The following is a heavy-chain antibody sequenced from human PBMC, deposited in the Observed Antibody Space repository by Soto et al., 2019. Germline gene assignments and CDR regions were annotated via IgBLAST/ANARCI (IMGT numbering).Heavy chain of an antibody. J-gene: IGHJ4*02. V-gene: IGHV4-30-4*01. CDR2: IYYSGST. CDR1: GGSISSGDYY. D-gene: IGHD3-3*01. CDR3: ARVKVYRWLWSGYAGVDY. Sequence: QVQLQESGPGLVKPSQTLSLTCTVSGGSISSGDYYWSWIRQPPGKGLEWIGYIYYSGSTYYNPSLTSRVTISVDTSKNQFSLKLSSVTAADTAVYYCARVKVYRWLWSGYAGVDYWGQGTLVTVSS.